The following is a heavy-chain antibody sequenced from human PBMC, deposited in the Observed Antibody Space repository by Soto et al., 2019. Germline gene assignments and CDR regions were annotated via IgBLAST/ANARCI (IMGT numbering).Heavy chain of an antibody. Sequence: GVSLRLSCAASGFTFSSYAMSWVRQSPGKGLEWVSAISGSGGSTYYADSVKGRFTISRDNSKNTLYLQMNSLRAEDTAVYYCANQHLIAEDGKIPAFDIWGQGTMVTVSS. J-gene: IGHJ3*02. CDR3: ANQHLIAEDGKIPAFDI. CDR2: ISGSGGST. D-gene: IGHD6-13*01. CDR1: GFTFSSYA. V-gene: IGHV3-23*01.